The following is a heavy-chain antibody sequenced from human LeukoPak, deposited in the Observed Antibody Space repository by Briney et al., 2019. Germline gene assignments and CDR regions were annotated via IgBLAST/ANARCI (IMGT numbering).Heavy chain of an antibody. CDR3: ARNTYRFAGAGNDY. D-gene: IGHD2/OR15-2a*01. J-gene: IGHJ4*02. CDR1: GFTFSSYG. Sequence: PGGSLRLSCAASGFTFSSYGMHWVRQAPGKGLEWVAVIWYDGSNKYYADSVKGRFTISRDNSKNTLYLQMNSLRAEDTAVYYCARNTYRFAGAGNDYWGQGTLVTVSS. V-gene: IGHV3-33*01. CDR2: IWYDGSNK.